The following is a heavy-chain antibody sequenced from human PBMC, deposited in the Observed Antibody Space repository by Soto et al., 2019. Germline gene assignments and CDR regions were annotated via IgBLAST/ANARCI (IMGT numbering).Heavy chain of an antibody. CDR1: GFTFSSYG. V-gene: IGHV3-30*18. CDR3: AKALGELSPESYDH. D-gene: IGHD3-16*02. Sequence: QVQLVESGGGVVKPGRSLRLSCAASGFTFSSYGMHWVRQAPGKGLEWVAIISYDGSNQYYADSVKGRFTISRDNSKNTLYLKMNSLRAGDTAVYYCAKALGELSPESYDHWGQGVLVTVSS. CDR2: ISYDGSNQ. J-gene: IGHJ4*02.